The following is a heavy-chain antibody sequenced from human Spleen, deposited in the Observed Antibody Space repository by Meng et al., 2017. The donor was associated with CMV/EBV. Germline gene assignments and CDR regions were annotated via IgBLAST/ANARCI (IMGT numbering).Heavy chain of an antibody. CDR1: GASITSYY. V-gene: IGHV4-59*12. CDR3: ARGQEMYYDFWSGYGNNWFDP. CDR2: FYYIGST. J-gene: IGHJ5*02. Sequence: SETLSLTCSVSGASITSYYWSWIRQPPGKGLEWIAYFYYIGSTKYNPSLKSRVSRSLDTSKNQFSLKLNFVTAADTAVYYCARGQEMYYDFWSGYGNNWFDPWGQGTLVTVSS. D-gene: IGHD3-3*01.